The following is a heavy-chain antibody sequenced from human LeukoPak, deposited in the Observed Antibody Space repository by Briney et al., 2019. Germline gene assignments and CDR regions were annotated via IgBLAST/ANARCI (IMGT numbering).Heavy chain of an antibody. CDR3: VKDLTATTSA. J-gene: IGHJ4*02. CDR2: ISSSGGTI. V-gene: IGHV3-64D*09. CDR1: GFTFSSYV. D-gene: IGHD1-7*01. Sequence: GGSLSLSCSASGFTFSSYVMHWVRQAPGKGLEYVSGISSSGGTIYYADSVKGRFSISRDNSKNTLDLQMSSLRAEDTAVYYCVKDLTATTSAWGQGTLVIVSS.